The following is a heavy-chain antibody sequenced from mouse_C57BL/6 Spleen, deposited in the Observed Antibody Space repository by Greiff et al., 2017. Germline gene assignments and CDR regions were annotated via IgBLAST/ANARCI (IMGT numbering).Heavy chain of an antibody. CDR1: GYAFTNYL. CDR3: AREFNWDWDY. V-gene: IGHV1-54*01. D-gene: IGHD4-1*01. CDR2: INPGSGGT. Sequence: QVQLQQSGAELVRPGTSVKVSCKASGYAFTNYLIEWVKQRPGQGLEWIGVINPGSGGTNYNEKFQGKATLTADKSSSTAYMQLSSLTSEDSAVYFCAREFNWDWDYWGQGPTLTVSS. J-gene: IGHJ2*01.